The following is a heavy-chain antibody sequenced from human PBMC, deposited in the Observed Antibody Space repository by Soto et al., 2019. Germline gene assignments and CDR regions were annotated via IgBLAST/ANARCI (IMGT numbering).Heavy chain of an antibody. D-gene: IGHD1-7*01. CDR3: VRRVSGNYDY. V-gene: IGHV3-64*01. J-gene: IGHJ4*02. CDR1: GFTFSSYD. Sequence: EVQLAESGGGMVQPGGSLRLSCVASGFTFSSYDMHWVRQAPGKGLEYVSSISSNGGTTYYGNSVKGRFIISRDNSNNTLYLQMGSLRAEDMAVYYCVRRVSGNYDYWGQGTLVTVSS. CDR2: ISSNGGTT.